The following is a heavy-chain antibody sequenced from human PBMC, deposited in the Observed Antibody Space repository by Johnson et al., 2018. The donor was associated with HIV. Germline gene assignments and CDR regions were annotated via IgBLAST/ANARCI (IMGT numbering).Heavy chain of an antibody. D-gene: IGHD1-20*01. J-gene: IGHJ3*02. V-gene: IGHV3-30*03. CDR2: ISYDGSNK. Sequence: QEQLVESGGGLVQPGGSLRLSCAASGFTFSSYWMRWVRQAPGKGLEWVAVISYDGSNKYYADSVKGRFTISRDNSKNTLYLQMNSLRAEDTAVYYCAREMYNWNDRSDAFDIWGQGTMVTVSS. CDR3: AREMYNWNDRSDAFDI. CDR1: GFTFSSYW.